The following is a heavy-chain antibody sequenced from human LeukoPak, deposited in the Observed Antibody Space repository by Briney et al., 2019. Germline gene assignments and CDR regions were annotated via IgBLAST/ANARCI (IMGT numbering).Heavy chain of an antibody. D-gene: IGHD2-2*01. CDR2: ISAYNGLT. CDR1: GYTFTNYG. V-gene: IGHV1-18*01. J-gene: IGHJ4*02. Sequence: ASVKVSCXAYGYTFTNYGISWVRQAPGQGLEWMGWISAYNGLTNYVQRLQGRVTMTTDTSTNTAYMELRSLRSDDTAVYYCARILVVVPAARGYSFDYWGQGTLVTVSS. CDR3: ARILVVVPAARGYSFDY.